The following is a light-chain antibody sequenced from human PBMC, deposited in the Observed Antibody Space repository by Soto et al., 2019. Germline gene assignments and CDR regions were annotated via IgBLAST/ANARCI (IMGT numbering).Light chain of an antibody. CDR3: QQRGDWPS. CDR1: QSFSNF. Sequence: EIVLTQSPATLSLSPGERATLSCRASQSFSNFLAWYQQKPGQAPRLLIYDASIRATGIPARFSGSGSGTDFTLTISRLEPEDFAIYYCQQRGDWPSFGGGTNVDIK. J-gene: IGKJ4*01. CDR2: DAS. V-gene: IGKV3-11*01.